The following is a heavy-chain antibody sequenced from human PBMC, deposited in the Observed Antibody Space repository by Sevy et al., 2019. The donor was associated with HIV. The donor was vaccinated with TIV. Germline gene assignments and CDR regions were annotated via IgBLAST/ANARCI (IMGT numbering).Heavy chain of an antibody. CDR2: IYYDGSNQ. Sequence: GGSLRLSCAASGFTFSSYGMHWVRQVPGKGLEWVAFIYYDGSNQYYAESVKGRFTISRDNSKNTLYLQMNSLRAEDTAIYYCATLGIAVAGAFPWGQGTLVTVSS. J-gene: IGHJ5*02. D-gene: IGHD6-19*01. V-gene: IGHV3-30*02. CDR3: ATLGIAVAGAFP. CDR1: GFTFSSYG.